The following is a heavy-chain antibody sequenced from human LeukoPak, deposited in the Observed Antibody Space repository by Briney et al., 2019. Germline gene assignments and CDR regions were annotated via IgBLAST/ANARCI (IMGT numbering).Heavy chain of an antibody. D-gene: IGHD3-10*01. CDR1: GFTFSDFS. Sequence: GGSLRLSCATSGFTFSDFSMNWVRQAPGKGLEWVSSISSSSTYIYYTDSLKGRFTISRDNAKNTLYLQMNRLRVEDTAVYYCVRDLPRTSGPWGQGTLVTVSS. V-gene: IGHV3-21*04. CDR3: VRDLPRTSGP. CDR2: ISSSSTYI. J-gene: IGHJ5*02.